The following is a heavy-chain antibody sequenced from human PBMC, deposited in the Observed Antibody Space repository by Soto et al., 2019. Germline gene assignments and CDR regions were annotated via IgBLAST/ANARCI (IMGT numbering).Heavy chain of an antibody. CDR2: IYWDDDK. D-gene: IGHD6-6*01. V-gene: IGHV2-5*02. CDR1: GFSLSTSGVG. J-gene: IGHJ6*03. CDR3: AHRLPDPNSIAGNSKKDYYYMDV. Sequence: QITLKESGPTLVKPTQTLTLTCTFSGFSLSTSGVGVGWFRQPPGKALEWLALIYWDDDKCYSPSLKSRLTISKDNSKNQVVLTKTNMDPVDTGKYYCAHRLPDPNSIAGNSKKDYYYMDVWGKGTTVTVSS.